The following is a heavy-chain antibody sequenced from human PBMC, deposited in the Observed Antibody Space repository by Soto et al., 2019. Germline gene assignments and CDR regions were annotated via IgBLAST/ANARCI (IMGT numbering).Heavy chain of an antibody. D-gene: IGHD3-16*01. V-gene: IGHV3-23*01. J-gene: IGHJ3*02. CDR3: TKGGYYSLFDI. CDR1: GFPFSSYA. CDR2: ISGSGGRT. Sequence: PVGSLRLSCVASGFPFSSYAMSWVRQTPGKGLEWVSGISGSGGRTYYADSVKGRFTISRDNSNNTLSLQMHILRVEDTAVYFCTKGGYYSLFDIWGQGTVVTVSS.